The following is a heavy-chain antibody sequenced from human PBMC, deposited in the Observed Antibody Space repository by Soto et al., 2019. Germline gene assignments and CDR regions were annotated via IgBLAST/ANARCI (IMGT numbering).Heavy chain of an antibody. J-gene: IGHJ4*02. CDR2: IYYSGST. CDR3: ARGGGSGYYYRFDY. V-gene: IGHV4-59*01. D-gene: IGHD3-22*01. CDR1: GGSISSYY. Sequence: KPSETLSLTCTVSGGSISSYYWSWIRQPPGKGLEWIGYIYYSGSTNYNPSLKSRVTISVDTSKNQFSLKLSSVTAAATAVYYCARGGGSGYYYRFDYWGQGTLVTVSS.